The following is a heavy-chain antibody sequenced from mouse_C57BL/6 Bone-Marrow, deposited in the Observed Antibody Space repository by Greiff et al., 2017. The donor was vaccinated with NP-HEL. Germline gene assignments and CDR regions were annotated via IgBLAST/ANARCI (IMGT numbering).Heavy chain of an antibody. J-gene: IGHJ2*01. V-gene: IGHV5-6*02. CDR2: ISSGGSYT. D-gene: IGHD5-5*01. CDR3: ARHPPFYLYFDY. Sequence: EVKLVESGGDLVKPGGSLKLSCAASGFTFSSYGMSWVRQTPDKRLEWVATISSGGSYTYYPDSVKGRFTISRDNAKNTLYLQMSSLKSEDTAMYYCARHPPFYLYFDYWGQGTTLTVSS. CDR1: GFTFSSYG.